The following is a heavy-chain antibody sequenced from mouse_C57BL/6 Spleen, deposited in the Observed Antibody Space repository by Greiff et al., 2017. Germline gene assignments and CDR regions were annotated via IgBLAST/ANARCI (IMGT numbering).Heavy chain of an antibody. CDR3: ARSPRDYFDY. J-gene: IGHJ2*01. CDR1: GYPFTDYY. CDR2: INPYNGGT. Sequence: VQLQQSGPELVKPGASVKLSCKASGYPFTDYYMHWVKQSPGQSLEWIGDINPYNGGTSYNQKFKGKATLTVDKSSSTAYMQLNSLTSEDSAVYCCARSPRDYFDYWGQGTTLTVSS. V-gene: IGHV1-19*01.